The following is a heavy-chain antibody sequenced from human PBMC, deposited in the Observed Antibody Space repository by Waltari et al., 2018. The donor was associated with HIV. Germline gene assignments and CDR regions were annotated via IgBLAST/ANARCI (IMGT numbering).Heavy chain of an antibody. V-gene: IGHV3-15*01. CDR2: IKSKTDGGTT. D-gene: IGHD1-26*01. CDR1: GFTFNNAW. J-gene: IGHJ4*02. CDR3: RSGIVRTTDY. Sequence: EVQLVESGGGLVKPGGYLSRSCAASGFTFNNAWMNWVRHAPGKGLEWVGRIKSKTDGGTTDYAAPVKGRFTISRDDSKNTVNLQMNSLKAEDTAVYFCRSGIVRTTDYWGQGTLVTVSS.